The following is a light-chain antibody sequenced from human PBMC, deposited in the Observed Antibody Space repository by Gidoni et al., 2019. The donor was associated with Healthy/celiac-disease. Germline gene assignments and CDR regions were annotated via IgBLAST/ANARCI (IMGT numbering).Light chain of an antibody. CDR1: SSDVGGYNY. CDR3: SSYAGSNNLV. J-gene: IGLJ2*01. V-gene: IGLV2-8*01. Sequence: QPALPQPPPAPGSPGQSVTISCTGTSSDVGGYNYVSWYQQHPGKAPKLMIYEVSKRPSGVPDRFSGSKSGNTASLTVSGLQAEDEADYYCSSYAGSNNLVFGGGTKLTVL. CDR2: EVS.